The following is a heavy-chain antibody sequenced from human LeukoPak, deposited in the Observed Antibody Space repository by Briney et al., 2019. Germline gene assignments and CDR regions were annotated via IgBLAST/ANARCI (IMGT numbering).Heavy chain of an antibody. CDR3: AKEAFSGSRLVYYYYMDV. CDR2: ISFDATKE. D-gene: IGHD1-26*01. CDR1: GFTFSNYA. Sequence: GGSLRLSCAASGFTFSNYAMHWVRQAPGKGLEWVAVISFDATKEYFGKSVKGRFTISRDNSKATLYLQMNSLRAEDTALYYCAKEAFSGSRLVYYYYMDVWGKGTTVTVSS. V-gene: IGHV3-30*01. J-gene: IGHJ6*03.